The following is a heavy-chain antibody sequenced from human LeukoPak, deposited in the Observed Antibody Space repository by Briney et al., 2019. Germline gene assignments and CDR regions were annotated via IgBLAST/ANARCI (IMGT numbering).Heavy chain of an antibody. CDR1: KFTFSNYA. J-gene: IGHJ3*02. V-gene: IGHV3-23*01. Sequence: PGGSLRLSCAASKFTFSNYAMTWVRQAPGKGLEWVSTISSSGGSIFYSDSVKGRFTISRDNAKNSLYLQMNSLRAEDTAVYYCATHVLYAFDIWGLGTMVTVSS. CDR2: ISSSGGSI. CDR3: ATHVLYAFDI. D-gene: IGHD3-16*01.